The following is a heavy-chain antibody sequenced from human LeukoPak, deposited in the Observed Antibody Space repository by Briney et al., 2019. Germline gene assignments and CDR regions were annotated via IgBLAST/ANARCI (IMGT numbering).Heavy chain of an antibody. J-gene: IGHJ6*04. V-gene: IGHV3-48*01. CDR3: AELGITMIGGV. Sequence: SGGSLRLSCAASGFTFSSYSMNWVRQAPGKGLEWVSYISSSSSIIYYADSVKGRFTISRDNAKNSLYLQMNSLRAEDTAVYYCAELGITMIGGVWGKGTTVTISS. D-gene: IGHD3-10*02. CDR1: GFTFSSYS. CDR2: ISSSSSII.